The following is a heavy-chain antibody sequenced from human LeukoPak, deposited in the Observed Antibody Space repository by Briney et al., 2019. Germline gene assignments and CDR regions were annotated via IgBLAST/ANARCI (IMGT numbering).Heavy chain of an antibody. Sequence: SETLSLTCTVSGGSISSSSYCWGWIRQPPGKGLEWIGSIYYSGSTYYNPSLKSRVTISVDTSKNQFSLKLSSVTAADTAVYYCARVVAVAGTAGWFDPWGQGTLVTVSS. CDR3: ARVVAVAGTAGWFDP. V-gene: IGHV4-39*01. J-gene: IGHJ5*02. CDR2: IYYSGST. CDR1: GGSISSSSYC. D-gene: IGHD6-19*01.